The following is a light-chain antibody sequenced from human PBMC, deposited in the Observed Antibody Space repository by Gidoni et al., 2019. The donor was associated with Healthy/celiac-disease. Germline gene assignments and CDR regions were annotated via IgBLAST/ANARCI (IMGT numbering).Light chain of an antibody. CDR3: QQYYSTPYT. V-gene: IGKV4-1*01. CDR1: QSVLYSSNNKNY. Sequence: DIAMTQSPVSLAVSLGERATINCKSSQSVLYSSNNKNYLAWYQQKPGQPPKLLIYWASTRESGVPDRFSGSGSGTDFTLTISSLQAEDVAVYYCQQYYSTPYTFGQGTKLEIK. J-gene: IGKJ2*01. CDR2: WAS.